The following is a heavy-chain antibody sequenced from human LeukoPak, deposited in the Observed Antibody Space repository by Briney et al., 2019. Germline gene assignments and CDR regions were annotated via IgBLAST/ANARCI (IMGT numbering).Heavy chain of an antibody. CDR3: ARSYAAAGSY. Sequence: PGGSLRLSCAASGFTFSNYWMTWVRQAPGKGLDWVANINQDGSNKYYGDSVKGRFTISRDNAQNSVHLQMNSLRAEDTGIYYCARSYAAAGSYWGQGTPVTVSS. CDR1: GFTFSNYW. J-gene: IGHJ4*02. CDR2: INQDGSNK. D-gene: IGHD6-13*01. V-gene: IGHV3-7*01.